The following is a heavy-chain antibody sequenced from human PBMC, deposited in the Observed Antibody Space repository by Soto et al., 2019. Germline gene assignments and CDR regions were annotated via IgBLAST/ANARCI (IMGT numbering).Heavy chain of an antibody. CDR1: GGTFSSYA. CDR3: ARDSDTMVRGALDV. CDR2: IIPIFGTA. Sequence: GASVKVSCKASGGTFSSYAISWVRQAPGQGLEWMGGIIPIFGTANYAQKFQGRVTITADESTSTAYMELSSLRSEDTAAYYCARDSDTMVRGALDVWGQGTTVTVSS. J-gene: IGHJ6*02. V-gene: IGHV1-69*13. D-gene: IGHD3-10*01.